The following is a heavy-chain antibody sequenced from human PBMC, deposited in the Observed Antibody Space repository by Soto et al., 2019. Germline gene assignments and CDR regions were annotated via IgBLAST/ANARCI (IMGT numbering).Heavy chain of an antibody. CDR2: ISGSGGST. V-gene: IGHV3-23*01. D-gene: IGHD3-16*01. J-gene: IGHJ6*02. CDR3: AKDGGWGASRPVDYCYRMYV. Sequence: GGSLRLSCAASGFTFSSYAMSWVRQAPGKGLEWVSAISGSGGSTYYADSVKGRFTISRDNSKNTLYLQMNSLRAEDTAVYYCAKDGGWGASRPVDYCYRMYVCAQGTTVPVSS. CDR1: GFTFSSYA.